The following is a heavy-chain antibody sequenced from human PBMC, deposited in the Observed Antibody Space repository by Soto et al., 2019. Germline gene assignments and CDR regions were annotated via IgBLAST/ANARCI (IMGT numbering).Heavy chain of an antibody. V-gene: IGHV3-23*01. CDR3: AKVARYQLPMGDAFDI. D-gene: IGHD2-2*01. Sequence: GGSLILSCAASGFTFSSYAMSWVRQAPGKGLEWVSAISGSGGSTYYADSVKGRFTISRDNSKNTLYLQMNSLRAEDTAVYYCAKVARYQLPMGDAFDIWGQGTMVTVS. CDR1: GFTFSSYA. J-gene: IGHJ3*02. CDR2: ISGSGGST.